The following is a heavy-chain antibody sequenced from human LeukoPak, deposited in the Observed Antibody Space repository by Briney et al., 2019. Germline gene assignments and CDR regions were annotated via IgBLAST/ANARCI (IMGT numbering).Heavy chain of an antibody. CDR1: GFTFSSYA. Sequence: GGSLRLSCAASGFTFSSYAMSWVRQAPGKGLEWVSAISGSGGSTYYADSVKGRFTISRDNSKNSLYLQMSSLRAEDTAVYYCAREVIRGVTFTQGRIFDYWGRGTLVTVSS. CDR2: ISGSGGST. CDR3: AREVIRGVTFTQGRIFDY. V-gene: IGHV3-23*01. J-gene: IGHJ4*02. D-gene: IGHD3-10*01.